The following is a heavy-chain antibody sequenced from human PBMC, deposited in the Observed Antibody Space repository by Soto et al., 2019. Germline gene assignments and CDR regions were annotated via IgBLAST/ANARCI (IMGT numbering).Heavy chain of an antibody. CDR2: IIPIFGTA. V-gene: IGHV1-69*13. Sequence: SVKVSCKASGCTFSSYSISWVRQAPGQGLEWMGGIIPIFGTANYAQKFQGRVTITADESTSTAYMELSSLRSEDTAVYYCAIEYSSSPPYYPIGYWGQGTLVTVSS. D-gene: IGHD6-6*01. J-gene: IGHJ4*02. CDR1: GCTFSSYS. CDR3: AIEYSSSPPYYPIGY.